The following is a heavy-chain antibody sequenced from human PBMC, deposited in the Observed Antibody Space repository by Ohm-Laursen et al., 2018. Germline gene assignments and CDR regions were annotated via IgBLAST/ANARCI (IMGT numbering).Heavy chain of an antibody. CDR2: IYYSGST. Sequence: SETLSLTCTASGGSISSYYWSWIRQPPGKGLEWIGYIYYSGSTNYNPSLKSRVSISVDTSKNQFSLKLSSVTAADTAVYYCARTTRNPTRQDYWGQGTLVTVSS. D-gene: IGHD1-14*01. CDR3: ARTTRNPTRQDY. CDR1: GGSISSYY. V-gene: IGHV4-59*08. J-gene: IGHJ4*02.